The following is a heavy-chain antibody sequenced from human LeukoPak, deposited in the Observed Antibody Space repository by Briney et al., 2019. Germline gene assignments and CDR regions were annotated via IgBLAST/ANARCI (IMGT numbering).Heavy chain of an antibody. CDR3: ARDLDSSSWYDAFDI. D-gene: IGHD6-13*01. CDR2: ISSSGTTI. V-gene: IGHV3-48*03. J-gene: IGHJ3*02. Sequence: PGGSLRLSCAAPGFTFSSYEMNWVRQAPGKGLEWVSYISSSGTTIYYADSVKGRFTISRDNAKNSLYLQMNSLRAEDTAVYYCARDLDSSSWYDAFDIWGQGTMVTVSS. CDR1: GFTFSSYE.